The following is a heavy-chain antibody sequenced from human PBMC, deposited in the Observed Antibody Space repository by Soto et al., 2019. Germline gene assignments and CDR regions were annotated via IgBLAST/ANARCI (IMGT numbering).Heavy chain of an antibody. CDR1: GGTFRIGA. CDR2: IIPIFGPA. V-gene: IGHV1-69*01. D-gene: IGHD5-12*01. CDR3: ARARPGGGYEFDY. Sequence: QVQLVQSGAEVKKPGSSVKVSCKTSGGTFRIGALNWVRQAPGQGLEWMGGIIPIFGPANYAQKFQGRVTITADESTSTAYMELSSLRSEDTAVYYCARARPGGGYEFDYWGQGTLVTVSS. J-gene: IGHJ4*02.